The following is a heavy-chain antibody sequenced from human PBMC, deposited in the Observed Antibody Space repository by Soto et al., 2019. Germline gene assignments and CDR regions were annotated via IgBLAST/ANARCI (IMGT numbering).Heavy chain of an antibody. V-gene: IGHV3-48*01. CDR3: ARERQLVPAALDY. CDR1: GFTFSSYS. D-gene: IGHD2-2*01. Sequence: EVQLVESGGGLVQPGGSLRLSCAASGFTFSSYSMNWVRQAPGKGLEWVSYISSSSSTIYYADSVKGRFTISRDNAKHSLYLQMNSMRAEDTAVYYCARERQLVPAALDYWGQGTLVTVYS. CDR2: ISSSSSTI. J-gene: IGHJ4*02.